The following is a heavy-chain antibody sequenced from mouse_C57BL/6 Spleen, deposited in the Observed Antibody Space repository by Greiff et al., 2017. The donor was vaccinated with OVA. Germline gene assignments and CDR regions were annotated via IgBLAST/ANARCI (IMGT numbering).Heavy chain of an antibody. V-gene: IGHV1-69*01. CDR1: GYTFTSYW. D-gene: IGHD2-5*01. CDR3: ARSRGYSNFYWYFDV. CDR2: IDPSDSYT. Sequence: QVQLQQPGAELVMPGASVKLSCKASGYTFTSYWMHWVKQRPGQGLEWIGEIDPSDSYTNYTQKFKGKSTLTVDKSSSTAYMQLSSLTSEDSAVYYFARSRGYSNFYWYFDVWGTGTTVTVSS. J-gene: IGHJ1*03.